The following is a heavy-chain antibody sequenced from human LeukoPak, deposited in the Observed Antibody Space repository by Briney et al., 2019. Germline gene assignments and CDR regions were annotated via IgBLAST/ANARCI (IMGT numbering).Heavy chain of an antibody. V-gene: IGHV3-69-1*01. CDR1: GFTFSDYY. D-gene: IGHD3-10*01. Sequence: GGSLRLSCAASGFTFSDYYMNWVRQAPGKGLEWVSSISSSSTIYYADSVKGRFTISRDNSKNTLYLQMNSLRAEDTAVYYCASTYYYGSGSYSKDQYYYYGMDVRGQGTTVIVSS. CDR3: ASTYYYGSGSYSKDQYYYYGMDV. J-gene: IGHJ6*02. CDR2: ISSSSTI.